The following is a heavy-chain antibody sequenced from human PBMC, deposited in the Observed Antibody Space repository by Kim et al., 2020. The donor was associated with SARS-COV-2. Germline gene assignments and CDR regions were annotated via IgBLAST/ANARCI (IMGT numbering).Heavy chain of an antibody. Sequence: SVKVSCKASGGTFSSYAISWVRQAPGQGLEWMGRIIPILGIANYAQKFQGRVTISADKSTSTAYMELSSLRSEDTAVYYCARDHYDFWSGYYYGMDVWG. J-gene: IGHJ6*02. V-gene: IGHV1-69*04. CDR3: ARDHYDFWSGYYYGMDV. CDR1: GGTFSSYA. D-gene: IGHD3-3*01. CDR2: IIPILGIA.